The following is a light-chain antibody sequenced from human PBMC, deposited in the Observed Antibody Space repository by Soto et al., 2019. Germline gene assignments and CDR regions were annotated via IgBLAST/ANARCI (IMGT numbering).Light chain of an antibody. J-gene: IGLJ2*01. Sequence: QPVLTQPASVSGSPGQSITISCTGASSDIGAYDYVSWYQQHPDKAPTLIIYDVTRRPSGLSNRFSASKSGNTASLTISGLQADDEGDYYCSSYTSSRTLIFGGGTKVTVL. V-gene: IGLV2-14*03. CDR3: SSYTSSRTLI. CDR1: SSDIGAYDY. CDR2: DVT.